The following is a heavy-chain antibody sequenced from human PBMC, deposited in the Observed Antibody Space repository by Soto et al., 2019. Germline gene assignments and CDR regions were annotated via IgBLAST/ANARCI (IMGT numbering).Heavy chain of an antibody. CDR2: IIHIFGTA. Sequence: GASVKVSCKASGGTFSSYAISWVRQAPGQGLEWMGGIIHIFGTANYAQKFQGRVTITADESTSTAYMELSSLRSEDTAVYYCARVQNPSELGYCSGGSCYSGYYYYMDVWGKGTTVTVSS. CDR1: GGTFSSYA. CDR3: ARVQNPSELGYCSGGSCYSGYYYYMDV. V-gene: IGHV1-69*13. J-gene: IGHJ6*03. D-gene: IGHD2-15*01.